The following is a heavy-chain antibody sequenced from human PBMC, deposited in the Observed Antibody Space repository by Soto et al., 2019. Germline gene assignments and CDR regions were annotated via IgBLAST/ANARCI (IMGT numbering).Heavy chain of an antibody. Sequence: QVHLQQSGPGLVKPSQTLSLTCGISGDSVSSDSVAWSWIRQSPARGLEWLGRTYYRSKWYLQYSVSCNARITIHPDTSKNLFALQVNSVTPEDTAVYYCERWGHEGGAFDIWGQGTLVTVSS. V-gene: IGHV6-1*01. CDR1: GDSVSSDSVA. J-gene: IGHJ3*02. CDR2: TYYRSKWYL. CDR3: ERWGHEGGAFDI. D-gene: IGHD3-16*01.